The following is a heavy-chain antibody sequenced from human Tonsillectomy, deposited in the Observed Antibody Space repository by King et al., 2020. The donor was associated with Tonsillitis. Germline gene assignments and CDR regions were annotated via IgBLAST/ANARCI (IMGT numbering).Heavy chain of an antibody. CDR1: GFTFDDYT. D-gene: IGHD6-19*01. CDR3: AKDIESSGWYGMDV. Sequence: VQLVESGGGLVQPGRSLRLSCAASGFTFDDYTMHWVRQAPGKGLEWVSGITWNSGSIGYVDSVKGRFTISRDNAKNSLYLQMNSLGPEDTALYYCAKDIESSGWYGMDVWGQGTTVTVSS. V-gene: IGHV3-9*01. J-gene: IGHJ6*02. CDR2: ITWNSGSI.